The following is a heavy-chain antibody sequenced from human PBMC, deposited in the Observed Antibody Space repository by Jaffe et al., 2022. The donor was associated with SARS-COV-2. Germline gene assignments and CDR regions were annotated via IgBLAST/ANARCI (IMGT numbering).Heavy chain of an antibody. CDR3: ATSREWLLDYSEYFQH. Sequence: EVQLLESGGGLVQPGGSLRLSCAASGFTFSSYAMSWVRQAPGKGLEWVSAISGSGGSTYYADSVKGRFTISRDNSKNTLYLQMNSLRAEDTAVYYCATSREWLLDYSEYFQHWGQGTLVTVSS. CDR2: ISGSGGST. D-gene: IGHD3-3*01. V-gene: IGHV3-23*01. J-gene: IGHJ1*01. CDR1: GFTFSSYA.